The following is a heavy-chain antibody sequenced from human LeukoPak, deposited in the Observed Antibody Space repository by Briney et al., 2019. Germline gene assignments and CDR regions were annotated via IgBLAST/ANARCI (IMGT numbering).Heavy chain of an antibody. D-gene: IGHD3-22*01. Sequence: GESLKISCQGSGYRLTNYWIAWVRQMPGKGLEWMGIIYPSDSDTKYSPSFQGQVTISADKSTNTVYLQWSSLQASDTAMYYCAGSLRYYYDSSGSDDAFDIWGQGTMVTVSS. CDR3: AGSLRYYYDSSGSDDAFDI. J-gene: IGHJ3*02. CDR2: IYPSDSDT. V-gene: IGHV5-51*01. CDR1: GYRLTNYW.